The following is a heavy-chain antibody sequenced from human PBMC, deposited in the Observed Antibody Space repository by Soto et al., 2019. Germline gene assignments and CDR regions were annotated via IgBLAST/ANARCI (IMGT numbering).Heavy chain of an antibody. D-gene: IGHD1-26*01. V-gene: IGHV3-23*04. CDR3: ARTPSNLPRELDY. CDR1: GFTFSNYA. J-gene: IGHJ4*02. Sequence: EVQLVESGGGLVRPGGSLSLSCAASGFTFSNYAMTWVRQAPGKGLEWVSGLSGSGGHTYYADSVKGRFIISRDDSKNTLFLQMNNLRAEDTALYYCARTPSNLPRELDYWGQGTLVTISS. CDR2: LSGSGGHT.